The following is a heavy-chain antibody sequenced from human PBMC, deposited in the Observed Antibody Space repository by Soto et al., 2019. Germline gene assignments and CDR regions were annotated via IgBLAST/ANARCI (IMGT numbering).Heavy chain of an antibody. CDR2: ASSDGSST. J-gene: IGHJ4*02. V-gene: IGHV3-64*01. CDR1: GFILSTYA. D-gene: IGHD2-2*02. Sequence: GGSLRLSCAASGFILSTYAMHWVRQAPGKGLEYVSGASSDGSSTYYANSVKGRFIISRDNSNNTLYLQMGSLRAEDMAVYYCAKGSGPHCSSTRCYTDYWGQGTLVTVSS. CDR3: AKGSGPHCSSTRCYTDY.